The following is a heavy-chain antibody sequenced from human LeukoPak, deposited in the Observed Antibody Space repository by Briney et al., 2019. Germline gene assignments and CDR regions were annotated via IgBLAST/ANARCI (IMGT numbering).Heavy chain of an antibody. D-gene: IGHD6-13*01. CDR3: ARDYSSSRYPRDAFDI. CDR2: ISAYNGNT. Sequence: ASVKVSCKASGYTFTSYGISWVRQAPGQGLEWMGWISAYNGNTNYAQKLQGRVTMTTDTSTSTAYMELSRLRSDDTAVYYCARDYSSSRYPRDAFDIWGQGTMVTVSS. CDR1: GYTFTSYG. V-gene: IGHV1-18*01. J-gene: IGHJ3*02.